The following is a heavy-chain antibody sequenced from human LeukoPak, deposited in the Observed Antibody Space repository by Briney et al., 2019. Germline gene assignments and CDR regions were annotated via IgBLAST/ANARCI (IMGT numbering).Heavy chain of an antibody. Sequence: GASVKVPCKASGGTFSSYAISWVRQAPGQGLEWMGGIIPTFGTANYAQKFQGRVTITTDESTSTAYMELSSLRSEDTAVYYCARDRPLITGTTDAFDIWGQGTMVTVSS. CDR3: ARDRPLITGTTDAFDI. CDR1: GGTFSSYA. D-gene: IGHD1-7*01. CDR2: IIPTFGTA. J-gene: IGHJ3*02. V-gene: IGHV1-69*05.